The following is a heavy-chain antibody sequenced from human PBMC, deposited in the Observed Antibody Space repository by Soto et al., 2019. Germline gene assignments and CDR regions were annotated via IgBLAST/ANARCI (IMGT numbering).Heavy chain of an antibody. CDR3: ARRDYYGSASYDSADAFGI. J-gene: IGHJ3*02. Sequence: GESLKISCQTSGYRFTSYWIGWVRQMPGKGLEWMGIIYPGDSETRYSPSFQGQVTISADKSITTAYLQWSSLKASDTAMYYCARRDYYGSASYDSADAFGIWGQGTMVTVSS. CDR1: GYRFTSYW. CDR2: IYPGDSET. D-gene: IGHD3-10*01. V-gene: IGHV5-51*01.